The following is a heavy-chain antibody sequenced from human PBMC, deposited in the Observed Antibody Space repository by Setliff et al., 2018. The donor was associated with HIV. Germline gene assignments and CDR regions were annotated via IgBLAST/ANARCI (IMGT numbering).Heavy chain of an antibody. D-gene: IGHD6-6*01. V-gene: IGHV3-33*03. Sequence: LRLSCVVSGFTFSSYGMHWVRQAPGKGLEWVAVIWYDGSKKYYAGTVQGRVNISRDNSKNSLYLQMNSLRTEDTALYYCVKNIGGYSSSSVFDYWGQGTLVTVSS. CDR3: VKNIGGYSSSSVFDY. CDR1: GFTFSSYG. J-gene: IGHJ4*02. CDR2: IWYDGSKK.